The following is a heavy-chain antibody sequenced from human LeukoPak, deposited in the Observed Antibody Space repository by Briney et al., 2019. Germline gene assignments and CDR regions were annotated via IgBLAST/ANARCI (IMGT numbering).Heavy chain of an antibody. CDR1: GGSISSGTYY. CDR2: IFYTGST. CDR3: ARAGAWQIDP. J-gene: IGHJ5*02. Sequence: PSETLSLTCAVSGGSISSGTYYWSWIRQPPGKGLEWIGHIFYTGSTTYNPSLKSRVTISVDKSKNQFSLKLSSVTTADTAVYYCARAGAWQIDPWGQGTLVTVSS. D-gene: IGHD3-10*01. V-gene: IGHV4-61*01.